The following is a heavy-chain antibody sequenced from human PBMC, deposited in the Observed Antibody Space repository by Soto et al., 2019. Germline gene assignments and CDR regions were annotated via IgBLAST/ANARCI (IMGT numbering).Heavy chain of an antibody. D-gene: IGHD6-13*01. J-gene: IGHJ4*02. V-gene: IGHV3-23*01. Sequence: EVRLLESGGGLVQPGGSLRLSCAASGFTFSSYAMSWVRQAPGKGLEWVSAISGSGGSTYYADSVKGRFTISRDNSKNTLYLQMNSLRAEDTAVYYCAGAAAGRGEFDYWGQGTLVTVSS. CDR2: ISGSGGST. CDR3: AGAAAGRGEFDY. CDR1: GFTFSSYA.